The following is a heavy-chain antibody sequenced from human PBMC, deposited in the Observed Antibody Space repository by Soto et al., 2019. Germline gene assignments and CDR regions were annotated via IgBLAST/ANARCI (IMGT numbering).Heavy chain of an antibody. CDR1: GFTFSSYS. J-gene: IGHJ4*02. D-gene: IGHD3-10*01. CDR3: ARGQGSYYGSGSYCYFDY. CDR2: ISSSSSTI. Sequence: EVQLVESGGGLVQPGGSLRLACAASGFTFSSYSMNWVRQAPGKGLEWVSYISSSSSTIYYADSVKGRFTISRDNAKNSLYLQMNSLRDEETAVYYCARGQGSYYGSGSYCYFDYWGQGTLVTVSS. V-gene: IGHV3-48*02.